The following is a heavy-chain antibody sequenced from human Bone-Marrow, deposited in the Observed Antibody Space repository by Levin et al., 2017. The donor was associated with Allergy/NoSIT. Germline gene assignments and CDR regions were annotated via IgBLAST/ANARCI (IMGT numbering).Heavy chain of an antibody. J-gene: IGHJ5*02. CDR2: VYSDGST. CDR1: GGSIRSGNYY. Sequence: PSETLSLTCSVSGGSIRSGNYYWTWIRQAAGKRLEWIGHVYSDGSTKYNPSLDSRVIISQVTSKNDFALDLSSVTAEATAVYYCGRERGYSTSWWSAGGFDTWGQGIRVTVSS. V-gene: IGHV4-61*09. D-gene: IGHD6-13*01. CDR3: GRERGYSTSWWSAGGFDT.